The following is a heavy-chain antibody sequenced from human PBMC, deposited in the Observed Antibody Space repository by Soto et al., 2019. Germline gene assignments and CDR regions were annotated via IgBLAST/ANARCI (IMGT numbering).Heavy chain of an antibody. CDR2: INHSGGS. CDR3: GRVSYGDDFYGMDV. J-gene: IGHJ6*02. CDR1: GGSFTDYY. D-gene: IGHD5-18*01. Sequence: QVQLQQWGAGLLTPSETLSLTCAVYGGSFTDYYWNWIRQTPGKGLEWIGEINHSGGSHYNPSLKSLFTLSVDTSKTHFSLKLISVAAAAAAVYYCGRVSYGDDFYGMDVWGQGTTVAVSS. V-gene: IGHV4-34*02.